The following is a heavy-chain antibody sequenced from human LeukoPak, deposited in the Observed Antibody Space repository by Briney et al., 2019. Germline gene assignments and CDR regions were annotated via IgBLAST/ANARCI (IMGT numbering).Heavy chain of an antibody. CDR1: GHSSTRGYY. CDR3: VRVLPVPYLLDS. Sequence: PPETLSLTCAISGHSSTRGYYWAWFRQSPGKGLERIATFFQSEKSFYNASLKSRVIMSLDTSKSQFSLNLTSVTAADTAVYYCVRVLPVPYLLDSWGQGTHVTVSS. D-gene: IGHD2/OR15-2a*01. CDR2: FFQSEKS. J-gene: IGHJ4*02. V-gene: IGHV4-38-2*01.